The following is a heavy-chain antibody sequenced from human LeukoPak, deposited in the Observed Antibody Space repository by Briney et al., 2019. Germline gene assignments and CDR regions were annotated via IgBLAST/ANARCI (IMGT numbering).Heavy chain of an antibody. CDR1: GFPFSSYW. CDR3: SRSQFDY. J-gene: IGHJ4*02. V-gene: IGHV3-74*03. Sequence: GGSLRLSCEPSGFPFSSYWMLWVRQAPGKGLVWVSRISGDGTIKTYADFVRGRFTISRDNTKNILYLQMNSLRVEDAAIYFCSRSQFDYWGQGVLVTVSS. CDR2: ISGDGTIK.